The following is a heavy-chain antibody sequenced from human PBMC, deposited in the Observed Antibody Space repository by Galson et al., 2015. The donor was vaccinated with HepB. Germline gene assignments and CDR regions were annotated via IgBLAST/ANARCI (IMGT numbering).Heavy chain of an antibody. CDR3: AAILGMFIIAGSSDAFDA. Sequence: SLRLSCAVSEFTFSSYAMSWVRQAPGKGLEWLSSISASGGSIYYADSVKGRFTVSRDNAKNTLYLHMNTLRAEDTALYGKAAILGMFIIAGSSDAFDAWGQGTMVTVSS. V-gene: IGHV3-23*01. CDR1: EFTFSSYA. J-gene: IGHJ3*01. D-gene: IGHD3-10*02. CDR2: ISASGGSI.